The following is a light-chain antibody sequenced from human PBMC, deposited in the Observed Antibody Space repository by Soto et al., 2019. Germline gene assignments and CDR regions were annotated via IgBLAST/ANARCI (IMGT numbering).Light chain of an antibody. J-gene: IGKJ5*01. CDR2: GAS. CDR1: QSINSN. CDR3: QQYNNWPPLT. V-gene: IGKV3-15*01. Sequence: EIVMTQSPATLSVSPGERATLSCRASQSINSNLAWYQQKPGQAPRLLIYGASTRASGIPARFSGSGSGTEFTLIISRLQSEDFAVYYCQQYNNWPPLTFGQVTRLEIK.